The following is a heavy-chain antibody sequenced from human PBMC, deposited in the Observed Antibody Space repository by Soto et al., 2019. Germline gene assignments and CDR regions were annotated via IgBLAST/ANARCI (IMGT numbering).Heavy chain of an antibody. CDR2: LDNAGRT. D-gene: IGHD2-15*01. CDR1: GFTVSSKY. CDR3: VRDGLDCSDCRCFGIPMDV. J-gene: IGHJ6*03. Sequence: EVQLVESGGGLVQPGGSLRLSCAASGFTVSSKYMSWVRQAPGRGLEWVSLLDNAGRTSHADSVKGRFTISRDNSENTLYLQMNSLRDEDSAVYYCVRDGLDCSDCRCFGIPMDVWGKGTTVTVSS. V-gene: IGHV3-66*01.